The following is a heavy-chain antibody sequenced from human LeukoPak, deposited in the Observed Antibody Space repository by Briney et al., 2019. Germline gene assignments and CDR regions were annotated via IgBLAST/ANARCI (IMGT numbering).Heavy chain of an antibody. D-gene: IGHD4/OR15-4a*01. Sequence: SVKVSCRASGGTFSSTVISWLRQAPGQGLEWMGGSIPIFGRTNYSKKLQGRVTITTDEYKGTAYMELSSLRSEDTAVYYCARDVFSRDPHYGGPVHDWGQGTLVTVSS. J-gene: IGHJ4*02. CDR1: GGTFSSTV. V-gene: IGHV1-69*05. CDR3: ARDVFSRDPHYGGPVHD. CDR2: SIPIFGRT.